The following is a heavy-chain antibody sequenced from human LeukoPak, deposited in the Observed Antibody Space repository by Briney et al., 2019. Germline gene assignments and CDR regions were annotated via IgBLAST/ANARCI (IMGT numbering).Heavy chain of an antibody. D-gene: IGHD2-21*01. CDR2: IYYSGST. J-gene: IGHJ4*02. CDR1: GGSISSSSYY. CDR3: AGGLGWDWDYFDY. V-gene: IGHV4-39*07. Sequence: NPSETLSLTCTVSGGSISSSSYYWGWIRQPPGKGLEWIGSIYYSGSTYYNPSLKSRVTISVDTSKNQFSLKLSSVTAADTAVYYCAGGLGWDWDYFDYWGQGTLVTVSS.